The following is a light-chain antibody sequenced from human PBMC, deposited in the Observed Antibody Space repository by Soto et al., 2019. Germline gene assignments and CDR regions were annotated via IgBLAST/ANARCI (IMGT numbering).Light chain of an antibody. CDR3: AAWDDSLGYV. V-gene: IGLV1-47*01. CDR1: SSNIGSNY. J-gene: IGLJ1*01. Sequence: QSVLTQPPSASGTPGQRVTISCSGSSSNIGSNYVYWYQQLPGTAPKLLIYRNNQRPSGVPDRSSGSKSGTSASLAISGLRSEDEADYYCAAWDDSLGYVFGTGTKVTVL. CDR2: RNN.